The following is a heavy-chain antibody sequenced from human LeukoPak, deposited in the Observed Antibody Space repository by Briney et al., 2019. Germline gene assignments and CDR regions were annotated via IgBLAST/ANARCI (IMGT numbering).Heavy chain of an antibody. D-gene: IGHD6-25*01. CDR1: GGSTTSGNYY. CDR2: IYHSGDT. V-gene: IGHV4-30-2*01. J-gene: IGHJ4*02. CDR3: ARLIAADPQLDC. Sequence: SETLSLTCTVSGGSTTSGNYYWSWLRQAPGRGLEWIGYIYHSGDTYSNPSLKGRATVSMDRSKNQFSLNLRSVTAADTAVYYCARLIAADPQLDCWGQGTLVTVSS.